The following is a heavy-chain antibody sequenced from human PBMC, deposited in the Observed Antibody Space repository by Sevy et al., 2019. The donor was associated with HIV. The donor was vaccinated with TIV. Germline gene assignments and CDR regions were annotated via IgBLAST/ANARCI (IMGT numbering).Heavy chain of an antibody. J-gene: IGHJ3*02. Sequence: GGSLRISCVVSGFSLSTYAMSWVRQAPGKGLEWVSSMSSSGGSRYYVDSVKGRFTISRDISKNTLYLQMNTLRDDDTAIYYCAKVNTSGWSSDDAFDIWGQGTMVTVSS. CDR3: AKVNTSGWSSDDAFDI. CDR2: MSSSGGSR. CDR1: GFSLSTYA. V-gene: IGHV3-23*01. D-gene: IGHD6-19*01.